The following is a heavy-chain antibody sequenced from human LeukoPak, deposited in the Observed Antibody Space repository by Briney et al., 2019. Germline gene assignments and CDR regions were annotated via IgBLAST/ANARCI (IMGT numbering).Heavy chain of an antibody. J-gene: IGHJ4*02. Sequence: SETLSLTCTVSGGSISSYYWSWIRQPPGKGLEWIGYIYYSGSTNYNPSLKSRVTISLDTSKNQFSLKLSSVTAADTAVYYCARRRGNYYLDYWGQGTLVTVSS. CDR3: ARRRGNYYLDY. V-gene: IGHV4-59*08. CDR2: IYYSGST. CDR1: GGSISSYY. D-gene: IGHD1-7*01.